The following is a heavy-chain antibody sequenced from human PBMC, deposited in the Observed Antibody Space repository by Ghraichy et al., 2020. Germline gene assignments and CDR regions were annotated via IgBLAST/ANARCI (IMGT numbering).Heavy chain of an antibody. CDR3: ARGGSSGWYWKHYYYYYGMDV. V-gene: IGHV4-39*07. J-gene: IGHJ6*02. CDR1: GGSISSSSYY. Sequence: SETLSLTCTVSGGSISSSSYYWGWIRQPPGKGLEWIGSIYYSGSTYYNPSLKSRVTISVDTSKNQFSLKLSSVTAADTAVYYCARGGSSGWYWKHYYYYYGMDVWGQGTTVTVSS. D-gene: IGHD6-19*01. CDR2: IYYSGST.